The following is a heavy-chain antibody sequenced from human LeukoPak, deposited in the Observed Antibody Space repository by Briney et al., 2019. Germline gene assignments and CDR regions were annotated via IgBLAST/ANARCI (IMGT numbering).Heavy chain of an antibody. D-gene: IGHD5-12*01. CDR2: IIPIFGTA. CDR3: ARAWGQVPAARYSGYDRYSYGLPYGMDV. Sequence: ASVKVSCKASGYTFSSYAISWVRQAPGQGLEWMGVIIPIFGTANYAQKFQGRVTITADESTSTAYMELSSLRSEDTAVYYCARAWGQVPAARYSGYDRYSYGLPYGMDVWGQGTTVTVSS. V-gene: IGHV1-69*13. J-gene: IGHJ6*02. CDR1: GYTFSSYA.